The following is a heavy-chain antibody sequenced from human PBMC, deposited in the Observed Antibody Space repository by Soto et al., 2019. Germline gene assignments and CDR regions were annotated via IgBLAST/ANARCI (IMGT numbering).Heavy chain of an antibody. D-gene: IGHD3-22*01. CDR2: IYYSGST. V-gene: IGHV4-39*01. Sequence: SETLSLTCTVSGGSISGSSYYWGWIRQPPGKGLEWIGNIYYSGSTYYNPSLKSRVTISVDTSKNQFSLKLSSVTAADTAVYYCMLGSGWKDFDDWGQGTLVTVSS. CDR3: MLGSGWKDFDD. J-gene: IGHJ4*02. CDR1: GGSISGSSYY.